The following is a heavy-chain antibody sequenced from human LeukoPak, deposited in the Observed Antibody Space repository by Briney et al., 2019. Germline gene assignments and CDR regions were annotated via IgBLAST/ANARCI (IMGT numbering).Heavy chain of an antibody. V-gene: IGHV3-23*01. D-gene: IGHD6-19*01. CDR2: ITGSGGST. CDR3: AKRDGSGWYYFDC. J-gene: IGHJ4*02. Sequence: PGGSLRLSCVASGFTFSSYAMSWVRQAPGKGLEWVSTITGSGGSTNYAASVKGRLTISRDNSKNTLYLQINSLRAEDTAVYYCAKRDGSGWYYFDCWGQGTLVTVSS. CDR1: GFTFSSYA.